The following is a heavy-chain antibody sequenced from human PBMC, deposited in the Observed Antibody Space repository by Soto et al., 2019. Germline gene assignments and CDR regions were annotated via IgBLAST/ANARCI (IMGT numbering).Heavy chain of an antibody. V-gene: IGHV1-18*01. CDR1: GYTFTNYG. CDR3: ARGGSTWSAXYYQH. Sequence: ASVKVSCKASGYTFTNYGISWVRQAPGQGPEWMGWISGYNGNTKFAQQVQGRLTMTTDTSTNTAYMELRSLRSDDTAVYYCARGGSTWSAXYYQHCGPPPWSPSPQ. D-gene: IGHD6-13*01. CDR2: ISGYNGNT. J-gene: IGHJ1*01.